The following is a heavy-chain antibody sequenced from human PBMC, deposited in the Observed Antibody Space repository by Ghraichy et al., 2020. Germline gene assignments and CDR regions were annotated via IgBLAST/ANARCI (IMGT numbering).Heavy chain of an antibody. CDR1: GGSFSGYY. D-gene: IGHD3-10*01. CDR2: INHSGST. V-gene: IGHV4-34*01. J-gene: IGHJ5*02. CDR3: ARHGPTYYYGSGRYNWFDP. Sequence: SETLSLTCAVYGGSFSGYYWSWIRQPPGKGLEWIGEINHSGSTNYNPSLKSRVTISVDTSKNQFSLKLSSVTAADTAVYYCARHGPTYYYGSGRYNWFDPWGQGTLVTVSS.